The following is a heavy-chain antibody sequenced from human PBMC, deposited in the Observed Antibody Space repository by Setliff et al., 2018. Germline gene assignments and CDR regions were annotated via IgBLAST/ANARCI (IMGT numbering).Heavy chain of an antibody. CDR1: GFSFSNHG. CDR3: AVGRRDGYNYPFDY. J-gene: IGHJ4*02. D-gene: IGHD5-12*01. CDR2: IRHDGNNK. Sequence: GGSLRLSCAASGFSFSNHGMHWVRQAPGKGLEWVAFIRHDGNNKYYKDSVRGRFTISRDNSKNTVYLQMNSLGVGDTAVYYCAVGRRDGYNYPFDYWGQGTLVTVSS. V-gene: IGHV3-30*02.